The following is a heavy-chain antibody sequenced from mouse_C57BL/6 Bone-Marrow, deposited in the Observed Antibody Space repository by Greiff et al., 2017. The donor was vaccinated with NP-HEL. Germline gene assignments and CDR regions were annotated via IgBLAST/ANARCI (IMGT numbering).Heavy chain of an antibody. J-gene: IGHJ2*01. CDR3: GTREYGTRYFDY. Sequence: VQLPQSGPELVKPGASVKISCKASGYTFTDYYMNWVKQSHGKSLEWIGDINPNNGGTSYNQKFKGKATLTVDKSSSTAYMELRSLTSEDSAVYYCGTREYGTRYFDYWGQGTTLTVSS. D-gene: IGHD1-1*01. CDR2: INPNNGGT. CDR1: GYTFTDYY. V-gene: IGHV1-26*01.